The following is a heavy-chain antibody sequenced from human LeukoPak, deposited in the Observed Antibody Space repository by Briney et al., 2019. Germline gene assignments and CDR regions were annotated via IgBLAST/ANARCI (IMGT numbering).Heavy chain of an antibody. CDR2: INHSGST. CDR1: GGSFSGYY. J-gene: IGHJ4*02. D-gene: IGHD3-3*01. V-gene: IGHV4-34*01. CDR3: ARETVEVKVLRFLEWLSPARNHPDYFDY. Sequence: SETLSLTCAVYGGSFSGYYWSWIRQPPGKGLEWIGEINHSGSTNYNPSLKSRVTISVDTSKNQFSLKLSSVTAADTAVYYCARETVEVKVLRFLEWLSPARNHPDYFDYWGQGTLVTVSS.